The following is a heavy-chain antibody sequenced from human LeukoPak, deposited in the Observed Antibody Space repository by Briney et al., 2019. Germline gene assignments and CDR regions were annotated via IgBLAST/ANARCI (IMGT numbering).Heavy chain of an antibody. Sequence: GGSLRLSCAASGFTFSSYSMNWVRQAPGKGLEWVSSISSSSSYIYYADSVKGRFTISRDNAKNSLYLQMNSLRAEDTAVYYCARGRGIAVAGGHWGQGTLVTVSS. CDR1: GFTFSSYS. J-gene: IGHJ4*02. CDR3: ARGRGIAVAGGH. D-gene: IGHD6-19*01. CDR2: ISSSSSYI. V-gene: IGHV3-21*01.